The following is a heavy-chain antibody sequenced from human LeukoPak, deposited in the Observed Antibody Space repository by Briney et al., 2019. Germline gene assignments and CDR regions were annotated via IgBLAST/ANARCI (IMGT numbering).Heavy chain of an antibody. V-gene: IGHV4-38-2*02. CDR1: GYSISSAYY. Sequence: KPSETLSLTCTVSGYSISSAYYWGWIRQPPGKGLEWIGSVSHSGDTYYNPSLQSRVTISVDTSKNQFSLKLSSVTAADTAVYYCARVYSGSYFLFLQNPVGYFDYWGQGTLVTVSS. J-gene: IGHJ4*02. CDR3: ARVYSGSYFLFLQNPVGYFDY. CDR2: VSHSGDT. D-gene: IGHD1-26*01.